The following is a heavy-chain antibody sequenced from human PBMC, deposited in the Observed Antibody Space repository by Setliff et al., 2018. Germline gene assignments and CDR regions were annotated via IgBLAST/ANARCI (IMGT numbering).Heavy chain of an antibody. CDR3: ARGPTIFGAIYYMDV. CDR2: IYSGGST. D-gene: IGHD3-3*01. J-gene: IGHJ6*03. V-gene: IGHV3-66*01. CDR1: GFTVSSNY. Sequence: GGSLRLSCAASGFTVSSNYMSWVRQAPGKGLEWVSAIYSGGSTYYADSVKGRFTISRDNSKNTLYLQMNSLRAEDTAVYYCARGPTIFGAIYYMDVWGKGTTVTVSS.